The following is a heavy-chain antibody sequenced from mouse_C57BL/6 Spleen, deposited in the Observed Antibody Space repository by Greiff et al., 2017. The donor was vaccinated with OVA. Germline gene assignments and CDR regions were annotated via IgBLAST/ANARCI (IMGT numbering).Heavy chain of an antibody. J-gene: IGHJ2*01. CDR1: GFNIKDYY. D-gene: IGHD4-1*02. Sequence: VQLQQSGAELVKPGASVKLSCTASGFNIKDYYMHWVKQRTEQGLEWIGRIDPEDGETKYAPKFQGKATLTADTSSNTAYLQLSSLTSEDPAVYYCARSTGPYFDYWGQGTTLTVSS. CDR2: IDPEDGET. CDR3: ARSTGPYFDY. V-gene: IGHV14-2*01.